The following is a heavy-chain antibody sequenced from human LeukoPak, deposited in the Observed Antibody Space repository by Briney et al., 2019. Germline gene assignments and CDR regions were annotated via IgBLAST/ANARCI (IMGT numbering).Heavy chain of an antibody. J-gene: IGHJ5*02. CDR3: ARGGNVLRYFDWLSSPFDP. V-gene: IGHV3-33*08. D-gene: IGHD3-9*01. CDR1: GFTFSSYG. Sequence: PGGSLRLSCAASGFTFSSYGMHWVRQAPGKGLEWVAVIWYDGSNKYYADSVKGRFTISRDNSKNTLYLQMNSLRAEDTAVYYCARGGNVLRYFDWLSSPFDPWGQGTLVTVSS. CDR2: IWYDGSNK.